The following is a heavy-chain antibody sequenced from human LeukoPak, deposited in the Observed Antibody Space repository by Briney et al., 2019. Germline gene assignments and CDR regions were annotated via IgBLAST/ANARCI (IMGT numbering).Heavy chain of an antibody. V-gene: IGHV1-18*01. Sequence: VASVKVSCKASGYTFTSYGISWVRQAPGQGLEWMGWIGPYNGNTNYAQNLQGRVTMTTDTSTSKAYMELGSLGSDDTAVYYCARDQDSLVRGVIGYWGQGTLVTVSS. CDR2: IGPYNGNT. CDR3: ARDQDSLVRGVIGY. J-gene: IGHJ4*02. CDR1: GYTFTSYG. D-gene: IGHD3-10*01.